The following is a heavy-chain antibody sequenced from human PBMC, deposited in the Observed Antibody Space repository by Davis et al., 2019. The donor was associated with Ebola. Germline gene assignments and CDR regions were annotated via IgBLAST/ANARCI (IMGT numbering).Heavy chain of an antibody. Sequence: GESLKISCKVSGYNFASYWIGWVRQMPGKGLEWMGIIYPGDSDTRYSPSFQGQVTISADKSISSAYLQWSSLKASDTAMYYCARPDSLTAGGGVITWGQGTLVTVSS. J-gene: IGHJ5*02. V-gene: IGHV5-51*01. D-gene: IGHD2/OR15-2a*01. CDR1: GYNFASYW. CDR2: IYPGDSDT. CDR3: ARPDSLTAGGGVIT.